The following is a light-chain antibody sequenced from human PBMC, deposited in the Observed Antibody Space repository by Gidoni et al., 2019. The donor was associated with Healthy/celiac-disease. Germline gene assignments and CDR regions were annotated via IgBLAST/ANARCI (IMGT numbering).Light chain of an antibody. CDR3: QQSYSTPWT. Sequence: DIQMTQSPSSLSASVGDRVTITCRASQSISSSLNWYQQKPGKAPKLLIYAASSLQSRVPSRFRSRGSGTDFTLTISSLQPEDFATYYCQQSYSTPWTFGEXTKVEIK. V-gene: IGKV1-39*01. CDR1: QSISSS. J-gene: IGKJ1*01. CDR2: AAS.